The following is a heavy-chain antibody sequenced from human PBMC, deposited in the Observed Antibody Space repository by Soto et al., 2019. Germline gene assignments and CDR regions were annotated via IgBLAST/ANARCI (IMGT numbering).Heavy chain of an antibody. V-gene: IGHV1-3*04. J-gene: IGHJ1*01. CDR1: GYSFTSYA. CDR2: INTGNGDT. Sequence: GASVKVSCKASGYSFTSYAIHWVRQASGQRLEWMGWINTGNGDTKYSQNFQGRVTITRDTSASTVYMELSSLRSEDTAAYYCARAMCSSTCPFHHWGQGTLVTVSS. CDR3: ARAMCSSTCPFHH. D-gene: IGHD2-2*01.